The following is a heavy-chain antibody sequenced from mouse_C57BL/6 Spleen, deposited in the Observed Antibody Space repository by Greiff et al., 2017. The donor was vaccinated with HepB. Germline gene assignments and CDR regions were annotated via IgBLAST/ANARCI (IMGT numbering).Heavy chain of an antibody. CDR2: ISSGSSTI. CDR3: ARDYGEGLAY. J-gene: IGHJ3*01. Sequence: EVQVVESGGGLVKPGGSLKLSCAASGFTFSDYGMHWVRQAPEKGLEWVAYISSGSSTIYYADTVKGRFTISRDNAKNTLFLQMTSLRSEDTAMYYCARDYGEGLAYWGQGTLVTVSA. D-gene: IGHD1-1*01. CDR1: GFTFSDYG. V-gene: IGHV5-17*01.